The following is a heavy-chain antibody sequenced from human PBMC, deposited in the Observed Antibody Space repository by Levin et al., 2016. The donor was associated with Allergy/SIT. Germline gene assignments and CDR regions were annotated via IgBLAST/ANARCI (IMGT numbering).Heavy chain of an antibody. J-gene: IGHJ6*02. CDR1: GGSFSGYY. CDR2: INHSGST. V-gene: IGHV4-34*01. Sequence: SETLSLTCAVYGGSFSGYYWSWIRQPPGKGLEWIGEINHSGSTNYNPSLKSRVTISVDTSKNQFSLKLSSVTAADTAVYYCARAPGWLSPAQYYYYGMDVWGQGTTVTVSS. CDR3: ARAPGWLSPAQYYYYGMDV. D-gene: IGHD3-22*01.